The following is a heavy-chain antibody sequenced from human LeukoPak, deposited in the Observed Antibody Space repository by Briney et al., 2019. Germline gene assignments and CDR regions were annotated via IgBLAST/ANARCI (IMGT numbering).Heavy chain of an antibody. CDR2: INWNGGST. V-gene: IGHV3-20*04. D-gene: IGHD2-15*01. J-gene: IGHJ4*02. CDR3: AKELAGGVVLVYFDY. Sequence: GGSLRLSCAASGFTFDDYGMSWVRQAPGKGLEWVSGINWNGGSTGYADSVKGRFTISRDNSKNTLYLQMNSLRAEDTAVYYCAKELAGGVVLVYFDYWGQGTLVTVSS. CDR1: GFTFDDYG.